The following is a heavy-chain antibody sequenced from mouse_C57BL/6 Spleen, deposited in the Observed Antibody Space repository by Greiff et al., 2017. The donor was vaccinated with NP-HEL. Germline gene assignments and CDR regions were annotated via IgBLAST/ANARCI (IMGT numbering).Heavy chain of an antibody. CDR1: GFTFSSYA. D-gene: IGHD1-1*01. CDR3: ARTVVEGYYFDY. Sequence: EVQLQESGGGLVKPGGSLKLSCAASGFTFSSYAMSWVRQTPEKRLEWVATISDGGSYTYYPDNVKGRFTISRDNAKNNLYLQMSHLKSEDTAMYYCARTVVEGYYFDYWGQGTTLTVSS. J-gene: IGHJ2*01. CDR2: ISDGGSYT. V-gene: IGHV5-4*01.